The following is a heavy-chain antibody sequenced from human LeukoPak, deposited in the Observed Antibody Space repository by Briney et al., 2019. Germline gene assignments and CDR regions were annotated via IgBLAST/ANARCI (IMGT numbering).Heavy chain of an antibody. V-gene: IGHV3-7*01. J-gene: IGHJ4*02. CDR2: INHDGNEK. Sequence: GGSLRLSCAVSGFTFSDYWMSWVRQPPGKGLEWVANINHDGNEKYYVDSVMGRFTISRDNAKNSLYLQMNSQSVEDTAVYFCARSPATGTTDFWGQGTLVTVSS. D-gene: IGHD1-7*01. CDR1: GFTFSDYW. CDR3: ARSPATGTTDF.